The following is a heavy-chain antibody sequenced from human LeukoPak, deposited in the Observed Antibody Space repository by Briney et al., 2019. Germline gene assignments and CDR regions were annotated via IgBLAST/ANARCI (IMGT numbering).Heavy chain of an antibody. V-gene: IGHV1-2*06. Sequence: ASVKVSCKASGYTFNGYDMNWVRQAPGQGLEWMGRINPNSGCTNYAQKFQGRVTMTRDTSISTAYMERSRLRSDDTAVYDCPSQRWEYDVFDIWGQGTMVTVSS. J-gene: IGHJ3*02. D-gene: IGHD1-26*01. CDR3: PSQRWEYDVFDI. CDR2: INPNSGCT. CDR1: GYTFNGYD.